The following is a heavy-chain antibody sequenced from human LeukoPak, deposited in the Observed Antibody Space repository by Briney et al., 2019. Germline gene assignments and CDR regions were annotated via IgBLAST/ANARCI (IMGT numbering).Heavy chain of an antibody. V-gene: IGHV3-21*01. Sequence: RPGGSLRLSCAASGFTFSSYSMNWVRQAPGKGLEWVSSISSSSSYIYYADSVKGRFTISRDNAKNSLYLQMNSLRAEDTAVYYCAREQIYSSSWVDPWGQGTLVTVSS. J-gene: IGHJ5*02. CDR3: AREQIYSSSWVDP. CDR2: ISSSSSYI. D-gene: IGHD6-13*01. CDR1: GFTFSSYS.